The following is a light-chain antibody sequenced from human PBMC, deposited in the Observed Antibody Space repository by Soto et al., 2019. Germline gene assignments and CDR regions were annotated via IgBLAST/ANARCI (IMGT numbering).Light chain of an antibody. Sequence: NFMLTQPHSVSESPGKTVTISCTGSSGSIASNYVQWYQQRPGSAPTTVIYEDNQRPSGVPDRFSGSIDSSSNSAPLTISGLKTEDEADYYCQSYDSSIVVFGGGTKVTVL. CDR1: SGSIASNY. CDR2: EDN. J-gene: IGLJ2*01. V-gene: IGLV6-57*02. CDR3: QSYDSSIVV.